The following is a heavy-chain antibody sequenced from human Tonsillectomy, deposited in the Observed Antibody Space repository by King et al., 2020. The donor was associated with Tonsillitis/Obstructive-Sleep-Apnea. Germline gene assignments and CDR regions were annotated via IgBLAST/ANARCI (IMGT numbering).Heavy chain of an antibody. CDR2: ISGSGGRT. V-gene: IGHV3-23*04. CDR1: GFTFSSYA. CDR3: ARGGTYYYYYMDV. J-gene: IGHJ6*03. Sequence: VQLVESGGGLVQPGGSLRLSCAASGFTFSSYAMTWVRQAPGKGLEWVSVISGSGGRTYYAYSVKGRFTISRDNSKNTLYLHMNSLRAEDTAVYYCARGGTYYYYYMDVWGKGTTVTVSS. D-gene: IGHD3-16*01.